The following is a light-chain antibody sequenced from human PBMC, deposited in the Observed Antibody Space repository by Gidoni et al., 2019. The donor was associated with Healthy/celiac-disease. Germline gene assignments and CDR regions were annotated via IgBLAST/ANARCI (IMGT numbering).Light chain of an antibody. V-gene: IGKV3-11*01. CDR3: QQRSNWPPTWT. J-gene: IGKJ1*01. CDR1: QSVSSY. CDR2: DAS. Sequence: VLTQSPATLSLSPGERATLSCRASQSVSSYLAWYQQKPGQAPRLLIYDASNRATGIPARFSGSGSGTDFTLTISSLEPEDFAVYYCQQRSNWPPTWTFGQGTKVEIK.